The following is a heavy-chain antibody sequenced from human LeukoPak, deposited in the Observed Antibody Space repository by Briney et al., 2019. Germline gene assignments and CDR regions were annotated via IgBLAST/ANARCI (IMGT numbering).Heavy chain of an antibody. Sequence: ASVKVSCKASGYTFNGYYMHWVRQAPGQGLEWMGWINPNSGGTNYAQKFQGRVIMTRDTSISTAYMELSRLRSDDTAVFYCARDTIVGGRADFDFWGQGTLVTVSS. J-gene: IGHJ4*02. V-gene: IGHV1-2*02. CDR2: INPNSGGT. D-gene: IGHD1-26*01. CDR3: ARDTIVGGRADFDF. CDR1: GYTFNGYY.